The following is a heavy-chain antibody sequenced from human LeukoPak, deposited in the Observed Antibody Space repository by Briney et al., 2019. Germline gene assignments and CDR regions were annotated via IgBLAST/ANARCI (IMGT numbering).Heavy chain of an antibody. CDR2: IYYSGST. Sequence: SETLSLTCTVSGGSISSTSWYWGWIRQPPGKGLEWIGSIYYSGSTNSNPSLKSRVTMSVDTSKNQFSLKLSSVTAADTAVYYCARPDYDSSGSYYDNWFDPWGQGTLVTVSS. CDR1: GGSISSTSWY. CDR3: ARPDYDSSGSYYDNWFDP. D-gene: IGHD3-22*01. J-gene: IGHJ5*02. V-gene: IGHV4-39*01.